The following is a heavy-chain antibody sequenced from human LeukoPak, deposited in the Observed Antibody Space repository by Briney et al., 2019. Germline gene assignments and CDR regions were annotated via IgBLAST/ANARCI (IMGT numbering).Heavy chain of an antibody. CDR2: INAYNGNT. CDR1: GYTFTSYG. CDR3: ARDWSGYYDSSGSLSASGDFDY. V-gene: IGHV1-18*01. Sequence: ASVKVSCKASGYTFTSYGISWVRQAPGQGLEWMGWINAYNGNTNYAQKLQGRVTMTTDTSTSTAYMELRSLRSDDTAVYYCARDWSGYYDSSGSLSASGDFDYWGQGTLVTVSS. J-gene: IGHJ4*02. D-gene: IGHD3-22*01.